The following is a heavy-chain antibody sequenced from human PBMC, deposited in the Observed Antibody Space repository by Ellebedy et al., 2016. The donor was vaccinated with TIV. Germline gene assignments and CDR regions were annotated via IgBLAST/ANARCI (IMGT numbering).Heavy chain of an antibody. CDR2: INPSGGST. CDR1: GYTFTSYY. Sequence: ASVKVSCXASGYTFTSYYMHWVRQAPGQGLEWMGIINPSGGSTSYAQKFQGRVTMTEDTSTDTAYMELSSLRSEDTAVYYCATNSGPWGQGTLVTVSS. D-gene: IGHD1-1*01. J-gene: IGHJ5*02. CDR3: ATNSGP. V-gene: IGHV1-46*01.